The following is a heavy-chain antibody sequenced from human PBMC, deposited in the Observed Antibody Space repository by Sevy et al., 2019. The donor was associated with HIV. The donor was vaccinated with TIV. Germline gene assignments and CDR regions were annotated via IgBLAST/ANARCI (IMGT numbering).Heavy chain of an antibody. J-gene: IGHJ6*02. CDR2: INPNDGVT. CDR1: GYTFTDYY. D-gene: IGHD4-17*01. Sequence: ASVKVSCKASGYTFTDYYIHWVRQAPGQGLEWMAWINPNDGVTNYAQRFQGGGTVTRDTSVSTAYMELRGLRYDDTAIYYCARLTTKPTSDLYGMDVWGQGTTVTVSS. CDR3: ARLTTKPTSDLYGMDV. V-gene: IGHV1-2*02.